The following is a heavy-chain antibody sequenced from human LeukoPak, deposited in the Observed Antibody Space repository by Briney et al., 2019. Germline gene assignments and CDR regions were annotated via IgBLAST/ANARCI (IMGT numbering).Heavy chain of an antibody. CDR3: AKEGYSSGWYGIDYYYYYMDV. V-gene: IGHV3-23*01. CDR2: SSGTDNST. CDR1: GFTFSNHA. D-gene: IGHD6-19*01. Sequence: PGGSLRLSCAAPGFTFSNHAMGWVRQAPGKGLEWVSGSSGTDNSTYYADSVKGRFTISRDNSKNTLYLQMNSLRAEDTAVYYCAKEGYSSGWYGIDYYYYYMDVWGKGTTVTISS. J-gene: IGHJ6*03.